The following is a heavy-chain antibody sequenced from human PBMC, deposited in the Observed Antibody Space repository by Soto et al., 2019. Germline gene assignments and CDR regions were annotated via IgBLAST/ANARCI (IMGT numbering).Heavy chain of an antibody. CDR1: CGSISSSSYY. V-gene: IGHV4-39*01. J-gene: IGHJ6*04. CDR3: ARHNSGTAAGMDG. CDR2: IYYSGST. Sequence: SETLSLTCTVSCGSISSSSYYWGWIRQPPGKGLEWIGSIYYSGSTYYNPSLKSRVTISVDTSKNQFSLKVRSVTAADTAVYYGARHNSGTAAGMDGWGKGTTVTVSS. D-gene: IGHD3-10*01.